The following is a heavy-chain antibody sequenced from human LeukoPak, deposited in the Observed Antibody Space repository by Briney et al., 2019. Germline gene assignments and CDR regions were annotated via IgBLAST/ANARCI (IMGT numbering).Heavy chain of an antibody. CDR1: GASLSGYY. V-gene: IGHV4-34*01. CDR3: ARSHLWPSCTFDI. CDR2: INHGGFT. J-gene: IGHJ3*02. D-gene: IGHD5-18*01. Sequence: SATLSLTCAVSGASLSGYYWSWIRQSPGKGLEWIGEINHGGFTNYNPSLKSRVTISVDTSRNHTALRLSSLTAADTAVYFCARSHLWPSCTFDIWGQGTVDAVSS.